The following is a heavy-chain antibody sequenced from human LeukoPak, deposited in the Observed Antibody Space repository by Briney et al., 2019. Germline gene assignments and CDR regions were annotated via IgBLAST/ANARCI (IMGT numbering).Heavy chain of an antibody. V-gene: IGHV4-4*07. D-gene: IGHD1-1*01. CDR1: GISISTYY. J-gene: IGHJ4*01. CDR3: VGGPSGTAFDN. Sequence: SETLSLTCAVSGISISTYYWRWIRQPAGKGREWIGRIYTSGNTNYKPYLQSRLTISVDKSKNHLSLKLSSLTAADTAFYYCVGGPSGTAFDNWGHGTLVTVSS. CDR2: IYTSGNT.